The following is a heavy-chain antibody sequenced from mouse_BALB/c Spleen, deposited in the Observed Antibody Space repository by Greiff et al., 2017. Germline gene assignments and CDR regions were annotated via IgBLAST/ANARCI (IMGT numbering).Heavy chain of an antibody. CDR2: INPSNGRT. Sequence: VQLQQPGAELVKPGASVKLSCKASGYTFTSYWMHWVKQRPGQGLEWIGEINPSNGRTNYNEKFKSKATLTVDKSSSTAYMQLSSLTSEDSAVYYCARWGYWGQGTTLTVSS. CDR1: GYTFTSYW. V-gene: IGHV1S81*02. J-gene: IGHJ2*01. CDR3: ARWGY.